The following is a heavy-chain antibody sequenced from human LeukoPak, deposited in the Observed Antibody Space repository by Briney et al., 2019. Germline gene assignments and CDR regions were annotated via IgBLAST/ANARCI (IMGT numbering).Heavy chain of an antibody. D-gene: IGHD6-19*01. Sequence: GSLRLSCAASGFTFSSHSMNWVRQAPGKGLEWVSYISSSSNTIYYADSVKGRFTISRDNAKNSLYLLMNSLRAEDTAVYYCAKGLESSGWFNWFDPWGQGTLVTVSS. J-gene: IGHJ5*02. CDR2: ISSSSNTI. V-gene: IGHV3-48*01. CDR3: AKGLESSGWFNWFDP. CDR1: GFTFSSHS.